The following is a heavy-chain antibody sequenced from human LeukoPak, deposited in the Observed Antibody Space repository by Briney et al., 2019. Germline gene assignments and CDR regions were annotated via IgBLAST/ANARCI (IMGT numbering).Heavy chain of an antibody. J-gene: IGHJ5*02. V-gene: IGHV3-23*01. CDR3: AKDPGYRDGDWFDP. CDR1: GLTFNDAW. CDR2: VSIRGSST. Sequence: GGSLRLSCAVSGLTFNDAWVSWVRQAPGKGPELVSVVSIRGSSTYYADSVKGRFTISRDNSKNTLYLQMNSLRAEDTAVYYCAKDPGYRDGDWFDPWGQGTLVTVSS. D-gene: IGHD4-17*01.